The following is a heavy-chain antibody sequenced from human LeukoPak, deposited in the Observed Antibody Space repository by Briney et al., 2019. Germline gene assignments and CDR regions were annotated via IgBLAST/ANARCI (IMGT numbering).Heavy chain of an antibody. CDR3: ARDRPSVRGVMYYYYYYMDV. V-gene: IGHV3-21*01. CDR1: GFTFSSYS. Sequence: GGSLRLSCAASGFTFSSYSMNWVRQAPGKGLEWVSSISSSSSYIYYADSVKGRFTISRDNAKNSLYLQMNSLRAEDTAVYYCARDRPSVRGVMYYYYYYMDVWGKGTTVTISS. J-gene: IGHJ6*03. CDR2: ISSSSSYI. D-gene: IGHD3-10*01.